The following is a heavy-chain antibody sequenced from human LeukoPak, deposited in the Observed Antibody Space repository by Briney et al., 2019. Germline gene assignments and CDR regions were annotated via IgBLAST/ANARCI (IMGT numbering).Heavy chain of an antibody. D-gene: IGHD1-26*01. CDR3: ARIGIRLDY. Sequence: GGSLRLSCAASGFTFSSYDIHWVRQAPGKGLEWVAIISYDGSNKYYADSVKGRFTISRDNSKNTLYLQMNSLRAEDTAVYYCARIGIRLDYWGQGTLVTVSS. V-gene: IGHV3-30*03. J-gene: IGHJ4*02. CDR2: ISYDGSNK. CDR1: GFTFSSYD.